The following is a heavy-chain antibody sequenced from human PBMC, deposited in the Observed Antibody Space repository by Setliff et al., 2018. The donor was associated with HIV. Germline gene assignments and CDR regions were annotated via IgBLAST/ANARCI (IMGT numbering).Heavy chain of an antibody. D-gene: IGHD3-22*01. CDR3: ARGDYDSSGYYPWGAFDI. V-gene: IGHV4-39*07. J-gene: IGHJ3*02. CDR1: GGSMRSSSFY. CDR2: IYYSGTT. Sequence: SETLSLTCTVSGGSMRSSSFYWGWTRQAPGKGLEWIGSIYYSGTTYYNLSVKSRVTISVDTSKNQFSLKLSSVTAADTAVYYCARGDYDSSGYYPWGAFDIWGQGTMVTVS.